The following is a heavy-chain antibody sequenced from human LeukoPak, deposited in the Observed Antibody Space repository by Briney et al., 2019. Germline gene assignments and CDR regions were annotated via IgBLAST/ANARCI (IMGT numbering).Heavy chain of an antibody. D-gene: IGHD3-22*01. CDR3: ARDRSSGYYSPSHAFDI. CDR1: GYTFTSYG. Sequence: GASVKVSCKASGYTFTSYGISWVRQAPGQGLEWMGWISAYNGNTNYAQKLQGRVTMTTDTSTSTAYMELRSLRSDDTAVYYCARDRSSGYYSPSHAFDIWGQGTMVTVSS. CDR2: ISAYNGNT. V-gene: IGHV1-18*01. J-gene: IGHJ3*02.